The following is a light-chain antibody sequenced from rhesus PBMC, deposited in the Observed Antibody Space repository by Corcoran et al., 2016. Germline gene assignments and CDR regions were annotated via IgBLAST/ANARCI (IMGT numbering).Light chain of an antibody. J-gene: IGKJ1*01. Sequence: DIVLTQSPASLAVSPGQRATITCRASESVSFFGITLIHWYQQKPGQPPKLMIYQASNKDTGVPARLSVSGSGTDLNLTMNPLEADDAADYYCLQSKNSPWTVGQGTKVEIK. CDR1: ESVSFFGITL. CDR3: LQSKNSPWT. V-gene: IGKV7-13*01. CDR2: QAS.